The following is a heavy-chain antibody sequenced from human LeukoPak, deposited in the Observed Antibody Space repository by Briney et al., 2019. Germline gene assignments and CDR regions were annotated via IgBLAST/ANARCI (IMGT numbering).Heavy chain of an antibody. CDR1: GYTFTGYY. J-gene: IGHJ3*02. Sequence: GASVKVSCKASGYTFTGYYMHWVRQAPGQGLEWMGWVNGYNGYTRYTEKFQGRVTMTTDTSTSTAYMELRTVRSDDTAVYYCARGRSSGFAYDAFDIWGQGTMVTVSS. CDR2: VNGYNGYT. CDR3: ARGRSSGFAYDAFDI. D-gene: IGHD3-22*01. V-gene: IGHV1-18*04.